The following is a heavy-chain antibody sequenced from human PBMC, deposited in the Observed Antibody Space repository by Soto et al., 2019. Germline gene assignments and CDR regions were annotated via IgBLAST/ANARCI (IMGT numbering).Heavy chain of an antibody. J-gene: IGHJ6*02. D-gene: IGHD2-15*01. V-gene: IGHV5-51*01. CDR1: GHSFPIYW. Sequence: GESVTIFCKASGHSFPIYWIVWVSQMPGKALEWMESIYPGDSATRYSPSFQGQVTISADRSISTAYLQWKSLKASDTAMYFCARHKGYCDSNSRYGMDVWGQGATVTVSS. CDR2: IYPGDSAT. CDR3: ARHKGYCDSNSRYGMDV.